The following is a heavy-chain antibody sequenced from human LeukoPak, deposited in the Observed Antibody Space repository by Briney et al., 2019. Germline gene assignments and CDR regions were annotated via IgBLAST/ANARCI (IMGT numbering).Heavy chain of an antibody. Sequence: GASVKVSCKASGYTFTSYGISWVRQAPGQGLEWMGRIIPILGIANYAQKFQGRVTITADKSTSTAYMELSSLRFEDTAVYYCARPTDTGFLRWGQGTLVTVSS. V-gene: IGHV1-69*04. J-gene: IGHJ4*02. D-gene: IGHD3-10*01. CDR2: IIPILGIA. CDR3: ARPTDTGFLR. CDR1: GYTFTSYG.